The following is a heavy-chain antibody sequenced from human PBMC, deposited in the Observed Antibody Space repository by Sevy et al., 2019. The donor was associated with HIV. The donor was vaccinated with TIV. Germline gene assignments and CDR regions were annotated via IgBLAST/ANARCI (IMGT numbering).Heavy chain of an antibody. Sequence: GGSLRLSCAASGFTLNSYWMSWVRQAPGKGLGWVANINQDGSVKYYVDSVKGRFTNSRDNARNALYLRMNSLRAKDTALYYFMRAIAAACSFWGQGTLVTVS. CDR1: GFTLNSYW. CDR2: INQDGSVK. D-gene: IGHD6-13*01. V-gene: IGHV3-7*01. CDR3: MRAIAAACSF. J-gene: IGHJ4*02.